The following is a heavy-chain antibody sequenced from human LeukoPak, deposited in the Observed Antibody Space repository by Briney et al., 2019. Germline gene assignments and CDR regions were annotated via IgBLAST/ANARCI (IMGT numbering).Heavy chain of an antibody. CDR2: ISSSSSNT. D-gene: IGHD2-15*01. V-gene: IGHV3-21*01. Sequence: PGGSLRLSCAASGFTFSTSSMNWVRQVPGKGLEWVSSISSSSSNTYYADSVKGRFTISRDNAKNSLYLQMNSLRVEDTAVYYCAKEYCSGGRCYAYLDYWGPGTLVTVSS. CDR3: AKEYCSGGRCYAYLDY. CDR1: GFTFSTSS. J-gene: IGHJ4*02.